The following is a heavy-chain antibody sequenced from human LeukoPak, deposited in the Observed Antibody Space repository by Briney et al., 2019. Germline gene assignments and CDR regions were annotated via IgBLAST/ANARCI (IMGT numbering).Heavy chain of an antibody. CDR3: ASLGIAAANFDY. CDR2: INNDGSMT. CDR1: GFSFSNNW. V-gene: IGHV3-74*01. D-gene: IGHD6-13*01. J-gene: IGHJ4*02. Sequence: PGGSLRLSCAASGFSFSNNWMHWVRQAPGKGLVWVSRINNDGSMTHYADSVKGRFTISRDNAKNTLYLQMNSLRAEDTAVYYCASLGIAAANFDYWGQGTLVTVSS.